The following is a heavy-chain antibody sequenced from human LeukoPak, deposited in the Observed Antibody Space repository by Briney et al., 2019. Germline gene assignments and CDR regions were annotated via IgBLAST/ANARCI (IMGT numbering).Heavy chain of an antibody. V-gene: IGHV4-4*07. D-gene: IGHD3-16*01. Sequence: TSETLSLTCTVSGGSISSYYWSWIRQPAGKGLEWIGRIYTSGSTNYNPSLKSRVTMSVDTSKNQFSLKLSSVTAADAAVYYCAREAGIGILTRFFDYWGQGTLVTVSS. CDR2: IYTSGST. CDR1: GGSISSYY. CDR3: AREAGIGILTRFFDY. J-gene: IGHJ4*02.